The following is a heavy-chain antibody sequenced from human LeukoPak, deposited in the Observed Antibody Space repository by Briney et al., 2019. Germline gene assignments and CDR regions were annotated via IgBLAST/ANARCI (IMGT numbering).Heavy chain of an antibody. V-gene: IGHV3-30*03. CDR3: ARDKYSNYGMWSYYYYGMDV. CDR2: ISYDGSNK. J-gene: IGHJ6*02. Sequence: GGSLRLSCAASGFTFSSYGMHWVRQAPGKGLEWVAVISYDGSNKYYADSVKGRFTISRDNSKNTLYLQMNSLRAEDTAVYYCARDKYSNYGMWSYYYYGMDVWGQGTTVTVSS. D-gene: IGHD4-11*01. CDR1: GFTFSSYG.